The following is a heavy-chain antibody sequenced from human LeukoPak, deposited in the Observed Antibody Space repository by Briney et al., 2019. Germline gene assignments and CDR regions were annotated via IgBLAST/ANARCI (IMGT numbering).Heavy chain of an antibody. CDR2: IYHSGST. Sequence: PSETLSLTCTVSGYSISSGYYWGWIRQPPGKGLEWIGSIYHSGSTYYNPSLKSRVTISVDTSKNQFSLKLSSVTAADTAVYYCARGAVYGSYNPEFDYWGQGALVTVSS. D-gene: IGHD1-26*01. V-gene: IGHV4-38-2*02. CDR3: ARGAVYGSYNPEFDY. J-gene: IGHJ4*02. CDR1: GYSISSGYY.